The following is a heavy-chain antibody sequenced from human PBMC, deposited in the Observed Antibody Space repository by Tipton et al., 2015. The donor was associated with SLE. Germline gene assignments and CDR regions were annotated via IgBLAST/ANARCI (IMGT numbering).Heavy chain of an antibody. CDR3: ATRRDGYNYGGFDI. D-gene: IGHD5-24*01. CDR2: IRQDGSEK. Sequence: SLRLSCAASGFTFSTYWINWVRQATGKGLEWVANIRQDGSEKYYVNSVKGRFTISRDNAKNSLYLQMNSLRAEDTAVYYCATRRDGYNYGGFDIWGQGTMVTVSS. CDR1: GFTFSTYW. V-gene: IGHV3-7*01. J-gene: IGHJ3*02.